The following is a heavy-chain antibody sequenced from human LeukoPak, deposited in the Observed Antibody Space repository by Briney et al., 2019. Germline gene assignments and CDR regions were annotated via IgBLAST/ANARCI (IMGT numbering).Heavy chain of an antibody. CDR3: AREGSSTVTGFDY. CDR1: GFTFSSYA. D-gene: IGHD4-17*01. V-gene: IGHV3-23*01. CDR2: LTDSGGTT. Sequence: GGSLRLSCVASGFTFSSYAMGWVRQAPGKRPEWVSSLTDSGGTTYYVDSVKGRFTISRDNSKNTLYLQMNSLRAEDTAVYYCAREGSSTVTGFDYWGQGTLVTVSS. J-gene: IGHJ4*02.